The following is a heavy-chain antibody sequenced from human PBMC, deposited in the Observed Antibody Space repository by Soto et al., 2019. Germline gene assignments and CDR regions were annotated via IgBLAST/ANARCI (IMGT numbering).Heavy chain of an antibody. CDR2: IYYSGST. Sequence: SETLSLTCTVSGGSVSSGSHYWSWIRQPPGKGLEWIGYIYYSGSTNYNPSLKSRVTISVDTSKNQFSLKLSSVTAADTAVYYCARDRGDRYYYDSSGYYGMDVWGQGTTVTVSS. CDR1: GGSVSSGSHY. D-gene: IGHD3-22*01. V-gene: IGHV4-61*01. J-gene: IGHJ6*02. CDR3: ARDRGDRYYYDSSGYYGMDV.